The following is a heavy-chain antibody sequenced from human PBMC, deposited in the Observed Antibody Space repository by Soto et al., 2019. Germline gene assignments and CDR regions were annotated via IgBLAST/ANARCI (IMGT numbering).Heavy chain of an antibody. CDR2: ISPMFHKA. D-gene: IGHD3-3*01. V-gene: IGHV1-69*01. CDR1: GGTLGNYA. Sequence: QLQVVQCGTEVKKPGSSVTVSCKASGGTLGNYAIDWLRQAPVQGLQWMGDISPMFHKANYQQTFQGRVSITADESTNTVYMELSSLRSEDTALYYCPREVEVHTPVLGAWGQGTLVTVSS. J-gene: IGHJ5*02. CDR3: PREVEVHTPVLGA.